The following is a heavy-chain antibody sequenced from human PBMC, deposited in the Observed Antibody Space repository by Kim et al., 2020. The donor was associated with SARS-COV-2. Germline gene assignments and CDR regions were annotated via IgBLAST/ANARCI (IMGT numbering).Heavy chain of an antibody. Sequence: ASVKVSCKASGYTFTGYYMHWVRQAPGQGLEWMGRINPNSGGTNYAQKFQGRVTMTRDTSISTAYMELSRLRSDDTAVYYCARARGLGANWNRPGSFDYWGQGTLVTVSS. J-gene: IGHJ4*02. CDR1: GYTFTGYY. D-gene: IGHD1-1*01. CDR2: INPNSGGT. CDR3: ARARGLGANWNRPGSFDY. V-gene: IGHV1-2*06.